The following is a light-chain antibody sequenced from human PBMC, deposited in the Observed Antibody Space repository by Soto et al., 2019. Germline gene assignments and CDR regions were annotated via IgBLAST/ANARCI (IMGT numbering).Light chain of an antibody. CDR1: QSVRSGY. V-gene: IGKV3-20*01. J-gene: IGKJ3*01. CDR2: GAS. Sequence: EIVLTQSPGTLSLSPGERASLSCRASQSVRSGYLDRYQQKRGQAPRLLIYGASSRAAGVTDRFSVSGSRADFTLTISSLGPEDFAVYDCQQYGTFPCTFGPGTTVDI. CDR3: QQYGTFPCT.